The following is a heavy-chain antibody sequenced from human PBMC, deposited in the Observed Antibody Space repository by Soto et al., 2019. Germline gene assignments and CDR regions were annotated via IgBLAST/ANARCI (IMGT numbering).Heavy chain of an antibody. CDR3: ARGGIAAAGPPGLDP. Sequence: SQTLSLTCAISGDSVSSNSAAWNWIRQSPSRGLEWLGRTYYRSKWYNDYAVSVKSRITINPDTAKNQFSLQLNSVTPEDTAVYYCARGGIAAAGPPGLDPWGQGXLVTVYS. CDR1: GDSVSSNSAA. D-gene: IGHD6-13*01. CDR2: TYYRSKWYN. V-gene: IGHV6-1*01. J-gene: IGHJ5*02.